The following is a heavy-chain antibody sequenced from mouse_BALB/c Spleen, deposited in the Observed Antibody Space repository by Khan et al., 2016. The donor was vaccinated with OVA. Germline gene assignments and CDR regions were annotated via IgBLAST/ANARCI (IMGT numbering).Heavy chain of an antibody. V-gene: IGHV3-6*02. CDR1: GYSITSGYN. J-gene: IGHJ2*01. Sequence: VQLKQSGPGLVKPSQSLSLTCSVTGYSITSGYNWNWIRQFPGNKLEWMGYISYDGSFNYNPSLKNRISITRDTSKNQFFLKLNSVTTEDTATYYGARDYFGNGYLDYWGQGTTLTVSS. CDR2: ISYDGSF. D-gene: IGHD1-1*01. CDR3: ARDYFGNGYLDY.